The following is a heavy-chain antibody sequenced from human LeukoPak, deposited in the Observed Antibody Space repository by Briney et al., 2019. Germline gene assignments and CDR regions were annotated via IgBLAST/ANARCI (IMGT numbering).Heavy chain of an antibody. CDR3: ARGHSSGLNWFDP. Sequence: SETLSLTCAVSGYSISSGYYWGWIRQPPGQGLEWIGSIYHSGSTYYNPSLKSRVTISVDTSKNQFSLKLSSVTAADTAVYYCARGHSSGLNWFDPWGQGTLVTVSS. CDR1: GYSISSGYY. CDR2: IYHSGST. J-gene: IGHJ5*02. V-gene: IGHV4-38-2*01. D-gene: IGHD6-19*01.